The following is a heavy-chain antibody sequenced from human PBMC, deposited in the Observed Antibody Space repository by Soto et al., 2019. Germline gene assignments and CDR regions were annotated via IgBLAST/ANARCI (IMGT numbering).Heavy chain of an antibody. V-gene: IGHV1-2*04. J-gene: IGHJ4*02. CDR1: GYPFTGYY. Sequence: GSVKVSSKASGYPFTGYYMHWVRQAPGQGLEWMGWINPKSGGTNYAQKFQGWVTMTRYTSISTAYMELSRLRSDDTAVYYCARGAYSSSCPDYWGQGTMVTVSS. CDR3: ARGAYSSSCPDY. CDR2: INPKSGGT. D-gene: IGHD6-6*01.